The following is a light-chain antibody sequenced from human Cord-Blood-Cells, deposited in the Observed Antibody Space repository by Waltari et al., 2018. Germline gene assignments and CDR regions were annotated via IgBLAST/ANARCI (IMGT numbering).Light chain of an antibody. Sequence: QSALTQPTSVSGSPGQSITISCTGTSTDGGVYNYVLWYQQHPGKAPNLMIYDVSNRPSGVSNRFSGSKSGNTASLTISGLQAEDEADYYCSSYTSSSNWVFGGGTKLTVL. CDR1: STDGGVYNY. V-gene: IGLV2-14*03. CDR2: DVS. J-gene: IGLJ3*02. CDR3: SSYTSSSNWV.